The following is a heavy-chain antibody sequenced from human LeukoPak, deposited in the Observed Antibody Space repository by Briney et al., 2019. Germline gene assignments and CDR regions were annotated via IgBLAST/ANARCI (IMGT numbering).Heavy chain of an antibody. D-gene: IGHD6-6*01. Sequence: PSETLSLTCTVAGGSISSYYWSWFRQPPGKGLEWIGYINDSGSTNYNPSLKSRVTISVDTSKNQFSLKLSSVTAADTAVYYCARGEAARPDRYYYYYYMDVWGKGTTVTVSS. CDR3: ARGEAARPDRYYYYYYMDV. V-gene: IGHV4-59*01. CDR2: INDSGST. J-gene: IGHJ6*03. CDR1: GGSISSYY.